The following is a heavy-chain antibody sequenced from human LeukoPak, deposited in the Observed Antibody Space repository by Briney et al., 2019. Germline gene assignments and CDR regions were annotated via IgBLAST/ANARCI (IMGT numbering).Heavy chain of an antibody. CDR2: ISGSGGIT. D-gene: IGHD1-26*01. J-gene: IGHJ6*02. CDR3: AKGVAAGGSYYYYYGMDV. Sequence: GGSLRLSCAASGFTFSSYAMHWVRQAPGKGLEWVSSISGSGGITYYADSVKGRFTFSRDNSKNTLYLQMNSLRAEDTAVYYCAKGVAAGGSYYYYYGMDVWGQGTTVTVSS. V-gene: IGHV3-23*01. CDR1: GFTFSSYA.